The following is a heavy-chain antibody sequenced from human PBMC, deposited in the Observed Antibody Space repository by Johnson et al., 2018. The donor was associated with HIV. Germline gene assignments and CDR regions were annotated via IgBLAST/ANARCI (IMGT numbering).Heavy chain of an antibody. Sequence: QVQLVESGGGVVQPGRSLRLSCAASGFTFSSYGMHWVRQAPGKGLEWVAVIWYDGSNKYYADSVKGRFTISIDNSKNTLYLQMNSLRVEDTAVYYCAAPNDSSGYVLGADAFEIWGQGTMVTVSS. CDR2: IWYDGSNK. CDR1: GFTFSSYG. J-gene: IGHJ3*02. D-gene: IGHD3-22*01. CDR3: AAPNDSSGYVLGADAFEI. V-gene: IGHV3-33*03.